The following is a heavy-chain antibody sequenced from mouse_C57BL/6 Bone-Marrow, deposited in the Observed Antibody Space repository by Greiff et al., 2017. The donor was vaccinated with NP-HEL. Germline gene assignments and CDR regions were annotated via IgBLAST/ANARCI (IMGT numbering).Heavy chain of an antibody. Sequence: EVKLQESGPGLVKPSQSLSLTCSVTGYSITSGYYWNWIRQFPGNKLEWMGYISYDGSNNYNPSLKNRISITRDTSKNQFFLKLNSVTTEDTATYYCARRRFFITTVVPYYAMDYWGQGTSVTVSS. V-gene: IGHV3-6*01. D-gene: IGHD1-1*01. CDR2: ISYDGSN. CDR3: ARRRFFITTVVPYYAMDY. CDR1: GYSITSGYY. J-gene: IGHJ4*01.